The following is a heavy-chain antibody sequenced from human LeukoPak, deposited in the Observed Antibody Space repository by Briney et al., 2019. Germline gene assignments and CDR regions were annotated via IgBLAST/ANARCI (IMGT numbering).Heavy chain of an antibody. CDR3: ARAAVSTTAVLDY. CDR1: GDSISSSSYY. Sequence: PSETLSLTCTVSGDSISSSSYYWAWIRQPPGKGLEWIGSIYYTGSTYYNPSLRSRLTISVDTSKNQFSLKLTSVTAADTAVYYCARAAVSTTAVLDYWGQGALVTVSS. D-gene: IGHD4-11*01. V-gene: IGHV4-39*07. J-gene: IGHJ4*02. CDR2: IYYTGST.